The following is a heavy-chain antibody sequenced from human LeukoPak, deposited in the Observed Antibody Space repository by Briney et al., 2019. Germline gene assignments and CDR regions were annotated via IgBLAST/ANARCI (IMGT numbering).Heavy chain of an antibody. D-gene: IGHD5-24*01. CDR3: AREGGRDGYNFAFDI. CDR1: GGSFSGYY. J-gene: IGHJ3*02. V-gene: IGHV4-34*01. Sequence: PSETLSLTCAVYGGSFSGYYWSWIRQPPGKGLEWIGEINHSGSTNYNPSLKSRVTISVDTSKNQFSLKLSSVTAADTAVYYCAREGGRDGYNFAFDIWGQGTMVTVSS. CDR2: INHSGST.